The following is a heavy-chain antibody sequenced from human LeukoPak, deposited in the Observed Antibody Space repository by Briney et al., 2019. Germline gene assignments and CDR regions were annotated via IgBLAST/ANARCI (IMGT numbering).Heavy chain of an antibody. CDR3: ARGLQTVVGDYYYYGMDV. Sequence: GGSLRLSCAASGFTFDDYAMHWVWQAPGKGLEWVSGISWNSGSIGYADSVKGRFTISRDNAKNSLYLQMNSLRAEDTALYYCARGLQTVVGDYYYYGMDVWGQGTTVTVSS. D-gene: IGHD1-26*01. CDR1: GFTFDDYA. V-gene: IGHV3-9*01. J-gene: IGHJ6*02. CDR2: ISWNSGSI.